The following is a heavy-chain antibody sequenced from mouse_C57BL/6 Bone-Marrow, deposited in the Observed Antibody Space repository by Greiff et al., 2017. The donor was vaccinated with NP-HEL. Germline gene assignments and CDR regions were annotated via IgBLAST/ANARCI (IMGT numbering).Heavy chain of an antibody. V-gene: IGHV1-61*01. D-gene: IGHD1-1*01. J-gene: IGHJ2*01. CDR2: IYPSDSET. Sequence: QVQLQQPGAELVRPGSSVKLSCKASGYTFTSYWMDWVKQRPGQGLEWIGNIYPSDSETHYNQKFKDKATLTVDKSSSTAYMQLSSLTSEDSAFYYCARKDYYGSSYDYWGQGTTLTVSS. CDR1: GYTFTSYW. CDR3: ARKDYYGSSYDY.